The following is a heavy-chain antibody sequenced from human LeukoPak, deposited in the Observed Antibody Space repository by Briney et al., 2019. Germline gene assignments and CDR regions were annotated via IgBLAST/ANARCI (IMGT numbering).Heavy chain of an antibody. Sequence: SETLSLTCTISGGSINSSSYYWSWVRQPPGKGLEWIGYIYYSGSTNYNPSLKSRVTISVDTSKNQFSLKLSSVTAADTAVYYCARDPSGIAAAGYFDYWGQGTLVTVSS. CDR2: IYYSGST. CDR3: ARDPSGIAAAGYFDY. J-gene: IGHJ4*02. CDR1: GGSINSSSYY. D-gene: IGHD6-13*01. V-gene: IGHV4-61*01.